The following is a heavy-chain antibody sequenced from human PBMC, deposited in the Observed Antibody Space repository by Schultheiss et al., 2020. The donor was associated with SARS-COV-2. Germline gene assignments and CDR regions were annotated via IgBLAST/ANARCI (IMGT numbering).Heavy chain of an antibody. J-gene: IGHJ5*02. V-gene: IGHV1-2*02. CDR2: INPNSGGT. CDR1: GYTFTGYY. D-gene: IGHD3-10*01. Sequence: ASVKVSCKASGYTFTGYYMHWVRQAPGQGLEWMGWINPNSGGTNYAQKFQGRVTMTRDTSISTAYMELSRLRSDDTAVYYCARDSYYGSGWFDPWGQGTLVTVSS. CDR3: ARDSYYGSGWFDP.